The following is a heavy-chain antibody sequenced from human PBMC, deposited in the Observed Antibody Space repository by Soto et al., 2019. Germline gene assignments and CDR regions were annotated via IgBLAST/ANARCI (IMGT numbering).Heavy chain of an antibody. Sequence: EVQLVESGGGLVQPGGSLRLPCAASGFTFSTYWMTWVRQPPGKGLEWVASINQDGSERYYVDSVRGRFTISRDNAKNSLYLQMNSLRAEDTAVYYFVCGGNFFVYWGQGTLVTVSP. CDR2: INQDGSER. CDR3: VCGGNFFVY. CDR1: GFTFSTYW. J-gene: IGHJ4*02. D-gene: IGHD3-16*01. V-gene: IGHV3-7*01.